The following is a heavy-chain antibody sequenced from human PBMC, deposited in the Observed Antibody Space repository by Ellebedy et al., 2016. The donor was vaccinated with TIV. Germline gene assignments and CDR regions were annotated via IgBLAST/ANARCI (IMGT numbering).Heavy chain of an antibody. CDR2: ISGSGGST. V-gene: IGHV3-23*01. J-gene: IGHJ4*02. CDR1: GFTFSSYA. CDR3: ALPEGSGYGTFDY. Sequence: PGGSLRLSCAASGFTFSSYAMSWVRQAPGKGLEWVSAISGSGGSTYYADSVKGRFTISRDNSKNTLYLQMNSLRAEDTAVYYCALPEGSGYGTFDYWGQGTLVTISS. D-gene: IGHD5-12*01.